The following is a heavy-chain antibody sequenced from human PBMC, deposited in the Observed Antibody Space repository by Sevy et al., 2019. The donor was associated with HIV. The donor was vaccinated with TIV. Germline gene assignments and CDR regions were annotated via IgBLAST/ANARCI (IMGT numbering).Heavy chain of an antibody. CDR1: GFSFSYYG. CDR2: ISHDGINE. CDR3: ANAYSGSYSHSYLYALDV. J-gene: IGHJ6*02. D-gene: IGHD1-26*01. V-gene: IGHV3-30*18. Sequence: GGSLRLSYIGSGFSFSYYGIHWVRQSPGKGLDWVALISHDGINEYYVDSVKGRFTISRDNSKNTVYLEMNSLRNEDTAIYFCANAYSGSYSHSYLYALDVWGQGTTVTVSS.